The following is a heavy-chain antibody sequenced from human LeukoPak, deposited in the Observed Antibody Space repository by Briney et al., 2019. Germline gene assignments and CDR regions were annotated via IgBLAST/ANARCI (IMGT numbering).Heavy chain of an antibody. CDR1: GGSISSYY. V-gene: IGHV4-59*01. D-gene: IGHD2-15*01. CDR3: ARSVEGYCSGGSCYSYYYYMDV. Sequence: PSETLSLTCTVSGGSISSYYWSWIRQPPGKGLEWIGYVYYSGSTNYNPSLKSRVTISVDTSKNQFSLKLSSVTAADTAVYYCARSVEGYCSGGSCYSYYYYMDVWGKGTTVTVSS. CDR2: VYYSGST. J-gene: IGHJ6*03.